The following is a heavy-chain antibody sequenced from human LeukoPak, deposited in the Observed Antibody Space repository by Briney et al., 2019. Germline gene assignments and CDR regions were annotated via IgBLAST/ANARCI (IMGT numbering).Heavy chain of an antibody. CDR1: GFTVNSNY. D-gene: IGHD6-13*01. J-gene: IGHJ3*02. Sequence: PGGSLRLSCAASGFTVNSNYLSWVRRAPGKRLEWVSVIYSGGSTYYADSVKGRFTISRDNSKNTLYLQMNSLRAEDTAVYHCARGRRGSSWYFAFDIWGQGTMVTVSS. CDR3: ARGRRGSSWYFAFDI. CDR2: IYSGGST. V-gene: IGHV3-66*02.